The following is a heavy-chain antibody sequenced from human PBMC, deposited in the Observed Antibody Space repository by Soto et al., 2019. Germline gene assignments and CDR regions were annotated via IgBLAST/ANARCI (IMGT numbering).Heavy chain of an antibody. CDR2: ISYDGSNK. CDR1: GFTFISYG. D-gene: IGHD2-15*01. J-gene: IGHJ3*02. V-gene: IGHV3-30*18. CDR3: AKKLREGYCSGGSCNDAFDI. Sequence: AGGSLRHSCASSGFTFISYGMRLVRQATGKGLEWVAVISYDGSNKYYADSVKGRFTISRDNSENTLYLQMNSLRTEDTAVYYCAKKLREGYCSGGSCNDAFDIWGQGTMVTVSS.